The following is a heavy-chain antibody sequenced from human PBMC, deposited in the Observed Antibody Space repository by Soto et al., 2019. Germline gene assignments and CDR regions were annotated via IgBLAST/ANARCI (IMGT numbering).Heavy chain of an antibody. CDR1: GFSLRTSGVG. CDR2: IYWNDDK. D-gene: IGHD3-22*01. V-gene: IGHV2-5*01. CDR3: AHRPTDSSGYYYFNY. J-gene: IGHJ4*02. Sequence: SGPTLVKPTQTLTLTCTFSGFSLRTSGVGVAWIRQPPGKALEWLALIYWNDDKRYSPSLKSRLTITKDTSKNQVVLTMTNMDPVDTATYYCAHRPTDSSGYYYFNYWGQGTLVTVSS.